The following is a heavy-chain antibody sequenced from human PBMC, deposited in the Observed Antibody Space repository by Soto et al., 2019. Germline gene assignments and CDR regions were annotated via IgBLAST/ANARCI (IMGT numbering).Heavy chain of an antibody. D-gene: IGHD6-6*01. CDR2: IYYSGST. CDR3: ACQSIAPDYYYYYYMDV. Sequence: SETLSLTCTVSGGSISSYYWSWIRQPPGKGLEWIGYIYYSGSTNYNPSLKSRVTISEDTSKNQFSLKLRSVTAADTAVYYCACQSIAPDYYYYYYMDVWGKGTTVTAP. V-gene: IGHV4-59*03. J-gene: IGHJ6*03. CDR1: GGSISSYY.